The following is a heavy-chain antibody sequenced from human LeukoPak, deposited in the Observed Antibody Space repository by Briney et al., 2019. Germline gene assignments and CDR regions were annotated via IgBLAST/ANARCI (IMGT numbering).Heavy chain of an antibody. CDR1: GGSISSYY. CDR2: IYTSGST. J-gene: IGHJ5*02. Sequence: SETLSLTCTVSGGSISSYYWSWIRQPAGKGLEWIGRIYTSGSTNYNPSLKSRVTMSVDTSKNQFSLKLSSVTAADTAVYYCARDQLGNCSSTSCTPLGWFDPWGQGTLVTVSS. V-gene: IGHV4-4*07. CDR3: ARDQLGNCSSTSCTPLGWFDP. D-gene: IGHD2-2*01.